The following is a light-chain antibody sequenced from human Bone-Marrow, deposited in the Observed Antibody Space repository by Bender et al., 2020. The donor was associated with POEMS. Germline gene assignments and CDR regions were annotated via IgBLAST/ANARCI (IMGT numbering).Light chain of an antibody. J-gene: IGLJ3*02. CDR1: SIGRNP. CDR2: RNN. V-gene: IGLV1-44*01. Sequence: QSVLTQPPSASGTPGQRVTISCSGGSIGRNPINWYQQLPGTAPKLLIYRNNQRPSGVPDRFSGSKSGTSASLAISGLQSEDEAEYYCATWDDSLKGPVFGGGTKLTVL. CDR3: ATWDDSLKGPV.